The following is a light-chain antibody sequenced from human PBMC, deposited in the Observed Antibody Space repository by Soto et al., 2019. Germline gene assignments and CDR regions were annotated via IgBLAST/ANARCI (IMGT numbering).Light chain of an antibody. CDR2: EVS. Sequence: QSVLTQPASVSGSPGQSITISCTGTSSDVGYYNYVSWYQQHPGKAPKLMIYEVSNRPSGVSNRFSGSKSGNTASLTISGLQAEDEADYYCSSYTSSTTHAVFGGGTKVTVL. J-gene: IGLJ2*01. V-gene: IGLV2-14*01. CDR1: SSDVGYYNY. CDR3: SSYTSSTTHAV.